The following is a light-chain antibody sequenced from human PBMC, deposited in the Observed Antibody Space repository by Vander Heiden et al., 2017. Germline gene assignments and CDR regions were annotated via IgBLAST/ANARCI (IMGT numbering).Light chain of an antibody. Sequence: IVMTESPLSLSVNPGEPASISCRSSQSLLDSNGYNYLDWYLQKPGQSPQLLIYLGSNRASGVPDRFSGSGSGTDFTLKISRVEAEDVGVYYCMQALQTPLTFGGGTKVEIK. CDR3: MQALQTPLT. CDR2: LGS. J-gene: IGKJ4*01. CDR1: QSLLDSNGYNY. V-gene: IGKV2-28*01.